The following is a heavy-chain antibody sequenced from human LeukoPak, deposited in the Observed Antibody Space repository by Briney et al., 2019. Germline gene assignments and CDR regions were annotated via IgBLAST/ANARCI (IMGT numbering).Heavy chain of an antibody. CDR1: GDSVSSNSAA. V-gene: IGHV6-1*01. CDR3: AREPLYDSSGYYYFDY. D-gene: IGHD3-22*01. CDR2: TYYRSKWYN. Sequence: SQTLSLTCAISGDSVSSNSAAWNWIRQSPSRGLEWLGRTYYRSKWYNDYAVSVKSRITINPDTSKNQFSLQLNSVTPEDTAVYCCAREPLYDSSGYYYFDYWGQGTLVTVSS. J-gene: IGHJ4*02.